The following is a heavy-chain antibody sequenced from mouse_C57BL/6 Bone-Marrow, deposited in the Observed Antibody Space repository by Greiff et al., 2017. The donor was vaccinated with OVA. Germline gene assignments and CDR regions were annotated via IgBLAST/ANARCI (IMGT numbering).Heavy chain of an antibody. J-gene: IGHJ4*01. V-gene: IGHV7-1*01. CDR1: GFTFSDFY. CDR3: ASDAYYSNYLYAMDY. D-gene: IGHD2-5*01. Sequence: EVMLVESGGGLVQSGRSLRLSCATSGFTFSDFYMEWVRQAPGKGLEWIAASRNKANDYTTEYSASVKGRFIVSRDTSQSILYLQMNALRAEDTAIYYCASDAYYSNYLYAMDYWGQGTSVTVSS. CDR2: SRNKANDYTT.